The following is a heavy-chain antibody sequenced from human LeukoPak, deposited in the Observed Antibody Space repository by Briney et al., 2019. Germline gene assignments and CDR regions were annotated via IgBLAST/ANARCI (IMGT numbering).Heavy chain of an antibody. V-gene: IGHV4-38-2*01. J-gene: IGHJ3*02. D-gene: IGHD3-22*01. CDR3: ASLRREGPVVVRAHDAFDI. Sequence: PSETLSLTCAVSGYSISSGYYWGWIGQPPGKGLEWIGSIYHSGSTYYNPSLKSRVTISVDTSKNQFSLKLSSVTAADSAVYYCASLRREGPVVVRAHDAFDIWGQGTMVTVSS. CDR1: GYSISSGYY. CDR2: IYHSGST.